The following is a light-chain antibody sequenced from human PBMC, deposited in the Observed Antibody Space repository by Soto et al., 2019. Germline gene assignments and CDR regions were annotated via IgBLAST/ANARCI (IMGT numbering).Light chain of an antibody. J-gene: IGKJ1*01. V-gene: IGKV3-15*01. CDR3: HQYNNGPPWT. Sequence: EIVMTQSPATLSVSPGERATLSCRASQSVSSNLAWYQQKPGQAPRLLIYGASTRATGIPARFSGSGSGTEYTLTISSLQSEDFSVYYCHQYNNGPPWTFGQGTKLEIK. CDR1: QSVSSN. CDR2: GAS.